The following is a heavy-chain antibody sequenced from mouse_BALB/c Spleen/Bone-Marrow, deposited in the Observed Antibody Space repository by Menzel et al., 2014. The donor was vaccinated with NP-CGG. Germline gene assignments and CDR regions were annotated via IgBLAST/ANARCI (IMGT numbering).Heavy chain of an antibody. D-gene: IGHD2-14*01. CDR1: GYTFISYW. J-gene: IGHJ4*01. Sequence: VQLQQSGAELVKPGAPVKLSCKASGYTFISYWMNWVKQRPGRGLEWIGRIDPSDTETHYNQKFKNKATLTVDKSSSTAYIHLSSLTSEDSAVYYCARRRRRYDTEYAMDYWGQGTSVTVSS. CDR2: IDPSDTET. V-gene: IGHV1-69*02. CDR3: ARRRRRYDTEYAMDY.